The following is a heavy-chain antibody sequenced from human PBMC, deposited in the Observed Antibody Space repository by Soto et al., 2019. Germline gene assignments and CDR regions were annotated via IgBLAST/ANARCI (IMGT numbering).Heavy chain of an antibody. J-gene: IGHJ4*02. CDR2: IIPILGIA. CDR3: ATGGYSGYEDYFDY. Sequence: SVKLSCTASGGTFSSYTISCVRQAPGQGLEWMGRIIPILGIANCAQKFQGRVTITADKSTSTAYMELSSLRSEDTAVYYCATGGYSGYEDYFDYWGQGTLVTVSS. CDR1: GGTFSSYT. D-gene: IGHD5-12*01. V-gene: IGHV1-69*02.